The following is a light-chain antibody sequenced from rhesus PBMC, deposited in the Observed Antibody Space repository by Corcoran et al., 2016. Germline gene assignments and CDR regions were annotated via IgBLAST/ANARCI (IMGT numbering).Light chain of an antibody. CDR2: GTS. Sequence: EIVMTQSPATLSLSPGERATLSCGASQSVSFSLAWYQQKPGQAPKLLISGTSTRATGIPERIRGSGAGTEFTLTISSLEPEDVGVYYCQQDYRWPLTFGGGTKVELK. J-gene: IGKJ4*01. CDR1: QSVSFS. V-gene: IGKV3-42*01. CDR3: QQDYRWPLT.